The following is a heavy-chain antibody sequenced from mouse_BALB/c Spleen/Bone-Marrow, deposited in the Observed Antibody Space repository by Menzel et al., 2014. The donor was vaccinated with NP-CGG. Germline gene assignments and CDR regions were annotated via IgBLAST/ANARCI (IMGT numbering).Heavy chain of an antibody. J-gene: IGHJ3*01. CDR3: ARNNGGYYSWFAY. CDR2: IWSGGST. D-gene: IGHD2-3*01. V-gene: IGHV2-2*02. Sequence: VQVVESGPGLVQPSQSLSITCTASGFSLTSYGVHWVRQTPGKGLEWLGVIWSGGSTDYNAAFISRLSISKDNSKNQVFFKMNNLQANDTAIYYCARNNGGYYSWFAYWGQGTLVTVSA. CDR1: GFSLTSYG.